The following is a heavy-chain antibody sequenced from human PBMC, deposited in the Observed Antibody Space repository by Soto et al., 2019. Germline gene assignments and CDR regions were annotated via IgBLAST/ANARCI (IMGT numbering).Heavy chain of an antibody. CDR2: ISGTGGDT. CDR1: GFTFSSYV. D-gene: IGHD5-12*01. V-gene: IGHV3-23*01. Sequence: EMQLLESGGGLVQPGGSLRLSCAAPGFTFSSYVMNWVRQAPVKGLEWVSTISGTGGDTYYADSVKGRFTVSRDNSKNTLFLQMDSLRAEDTAVYYCAKGNNGYALFFDYWGQGTLVTVSS. J-gene: IGHJ4*02. CDR3: AKGNNGYALFFDY.